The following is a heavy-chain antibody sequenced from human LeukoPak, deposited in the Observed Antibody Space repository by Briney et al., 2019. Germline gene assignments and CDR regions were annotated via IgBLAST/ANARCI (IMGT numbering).Heavy chain of an antibody. D-gene: IGHD2-15*01. J-gene: IGHJ6*02. Sequence: PGGSLRLSCAASGFTFSSYGMHWVRQAPGKGLEWVAVISYDGGNKYYADSVKGRFTISRDNSKNTLYLQMNSLRAEDTAVYYCAKALFRYCSGGSCYLYYYYGMDVWGQGTTVTVSS. CDR3: AKALFRYCSGGSCYLYYYYGMDV. CDR2: ISYDGGNK. CDR1: GFTFSSYG. V-gene: IGHV3-30*18.